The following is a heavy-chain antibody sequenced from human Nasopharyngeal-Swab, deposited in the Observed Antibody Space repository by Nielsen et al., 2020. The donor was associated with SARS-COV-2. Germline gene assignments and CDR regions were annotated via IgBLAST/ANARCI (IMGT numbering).Heavy chain of an antibody. CDR1: GFTFSTYT. CDR2: VSYDGSNK. CDR3: ARDTYHFWSGYRYFDS. V-gene: IGHV3-30*04. Sequence: GGSLRLSCAASGFTFSTYTMHWVRQAPGKGLEWVAVVSYDGSNKYCADSVKGRFTISRDNSKNSLYLQINSLRVEHTAMYYCARDTYHFWSGYRYFDSWGQGTLVTVSS. D-gene: IGHD3-3*01. J-gene: IGHJ4*02.